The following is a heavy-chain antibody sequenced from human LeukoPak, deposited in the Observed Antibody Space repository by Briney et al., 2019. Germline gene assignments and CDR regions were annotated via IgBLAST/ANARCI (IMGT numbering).Heavy chain of an antibody. J-gene: IGHJ4*02. V-gene: IGHV3-23*01. CDR2: ISGSGGST. CDR1: GFTFSSYA. CDR3: AKTMSRGLRSGELSFDY. D-gene: IGHD3-16*02. Sequence: PGASLRLSCEASGFTFSSYAMSWVRQAPGKGLEWVSAISGSGGSTYYADSVKGRFTISRDNSKNTLYLQMNSLRAEDTAVYYCAKTMSRGLRSGELSFDYWGQGTLVTVSS.